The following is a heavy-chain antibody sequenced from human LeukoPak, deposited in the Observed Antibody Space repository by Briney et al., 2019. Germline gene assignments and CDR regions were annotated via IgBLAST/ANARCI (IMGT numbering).Heavy chain of an antibody. V-gene: IGHV3-74*01. D-gene: IGHD6-13*01. CDR2: INSDGGST. CDR3: ARDLVYSSSWSFDP. J-gene: IGHJ5*02. Sequence: GGSLRLSCAASGFTFSSYWMHWVRQAPGKGLVWVSRINSDGGSTRYADSVKGRFTISRDNAKNTLYLQMNSLRAEDTALYYCARDLVYSSSWSFDPWGQGTLVTVSS. CDR1: GFTFSSYW.